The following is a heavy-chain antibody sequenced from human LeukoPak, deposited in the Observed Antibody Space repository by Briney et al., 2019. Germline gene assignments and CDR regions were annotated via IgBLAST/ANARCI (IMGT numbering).Heavy chain of an antibody. CDR2: ISSSGSTI. V-gene: IGHV3-48*03. D-gene: IGHD6-19*01. Sequence: GGSLRLSCAASGFTFSSYEMNWVRQAPGKGLEWVSYISSSGSTIYYADSVKGRFTISRDNAKNSLYLQMNSLRAEDTAVYYCARSPRDSSGWYFLGPSFDYWGQGTLVTVSS. CDR1: GFTFSSYE. CDR3: ARSPRDSSGWYFLGPSFDY. J-gene: IGHJ4*02.